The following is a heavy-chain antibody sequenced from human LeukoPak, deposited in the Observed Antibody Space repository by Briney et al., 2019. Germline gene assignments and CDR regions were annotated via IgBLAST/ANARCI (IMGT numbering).Heavy chain of an antibody. J-gene: IGHJ4*02. D-gene: IGHD2-15*01. CDR2: IYYSGST. V-gene: IGHV4-59*01. Sequence: SETLSLTCTVSGGSISSYYWSWIRQPPEKGLEWIGYIYYSGSTNYNPSLKSRVTISVDTSKNQFSLKLSSVTAADTAVYYCARAYCSGGSCHTYYFDYWGQGTLVTVPS. CDR3: ARAYCSGGSCHTYYFDY. CDR1: GGSISSYY.